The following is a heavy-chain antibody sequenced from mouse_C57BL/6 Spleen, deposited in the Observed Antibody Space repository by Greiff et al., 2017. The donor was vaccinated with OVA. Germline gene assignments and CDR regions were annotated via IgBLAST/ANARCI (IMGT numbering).Heavy chain of an antibody. Sequence: VQLQQPGAELVKPGASVKLSCKASGYTFTSYWMHWVKQRPGRGLEWIGRIAPNSGGTKYNEKFKSKATLTVDKPSSTAYMQLSSLTSEDSAVYYCARKIYYYGSSYAMDYWGQGTSVTVSS. V-gene: IGHV1-72*01. D-gene: IGHD1-1*01. J-gene: IGHJ4*01. CDR3: ARKIYYYGSSYAMDY. CDR2: IAPNSGGT. CDR1: GYTFTSYW.